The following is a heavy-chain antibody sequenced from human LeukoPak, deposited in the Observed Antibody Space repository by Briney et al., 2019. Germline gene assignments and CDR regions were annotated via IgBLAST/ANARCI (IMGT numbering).Heavy chain of an antibody. CDR2: IYYSGST. J-gene: IGHJ6*02. Sequence: NPSETLSLTCTVSGGSTSSYYWSWIRQPPGKGLEWIGYIYYSGSTNYNPPLKSRVTISVDTSKNQFSLKLSSVTAADTAVYYCARNPSYDILTGYSDYYGMDVWGQGTTVTV. D-gene: IGHD3-9*01. CDR3: ARNPSYDILTGYSDYYGMDV. CDR1: GGSTSSYY. V-gene: IGHV4-59*01.